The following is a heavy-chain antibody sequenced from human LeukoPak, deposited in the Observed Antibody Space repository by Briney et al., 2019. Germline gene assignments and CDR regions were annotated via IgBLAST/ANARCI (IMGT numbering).Heavy chain of an antibody. J-gene: IGHJ6*03. CDR3: ARDWYTAERWTIYYSYYIDV. D-gene: IGHD4-23*01. CDR2: ITSSSSYT. CDR1: GFTISSYS. Sequence: PGGSLRLSCAASGFTISSYSMNWVRQAPGKGREGVSSITSSSSYTFYADSVKGRFTISRDNAKNSLFLQMNSLRAEDTAVYYCARDWYTAERWTIYYSYYIDVWGKGTTVTVSS. V-gene: IGHV3-21*01.